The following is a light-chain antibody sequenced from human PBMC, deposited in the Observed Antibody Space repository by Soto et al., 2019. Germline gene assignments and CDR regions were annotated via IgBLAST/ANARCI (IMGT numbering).Light chain of an antibody. CDR3: HQYGSTRQYT. Sequence: LPNSLGPLSFLQGAGATLSCSASQGISSSNIAWDQHQPGQAPRLLIYGSASRATDSRDRFSGSGSGTDFTLTISSLEPEDFAVYSCHQYGSTRQYTFGQGTKVDIK. CDR2: GSA. CDR1: QGISSSN. V-gene: IGKV3-20*01. J-gene: IGKJ1*01.